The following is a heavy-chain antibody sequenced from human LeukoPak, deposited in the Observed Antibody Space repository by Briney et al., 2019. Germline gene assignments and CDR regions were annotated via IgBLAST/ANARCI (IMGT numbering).Heavy chain of an antibody. J-gene: IGHJ4*02. V-gene: IGHV3-15*01. CDR3: TAGLGKSDFDY. Sequence: GGSLRLSCAASGFSFTHAWMSWVRQAPGKGLEWVARIKSKTDGGTTDYAAPVKGRFTISTDDSKNTLYLQMNSLKTEDTAVYYCTAGLGKSDFDYWGQGTLDTVSS. CDR2: IKSKTDGGTT. CDR1: GFSFTHAW. D-gene: IGHD7-27*01.